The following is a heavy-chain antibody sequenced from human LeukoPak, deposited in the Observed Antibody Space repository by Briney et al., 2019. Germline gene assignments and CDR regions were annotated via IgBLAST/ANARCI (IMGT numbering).Heavy chain of an antibody. CDR2: INHSGST. CDR1: GGSFSGYY. Sequence: SETLSLTCAVYGGSFSGYYWSWIRQPPGKGLEWIGEINHSGSTNYNPSLKSRVTISVDTSKNQFSLKLSSVTAADTAVYYCARCTLRVPESDYDFWSGYYTPPLDVWGKGTTVTVSS. V-gene: IGHV4-34*01. J-gene: IGHJ6*04. CDR3: ARCTLRVPESDYDFWSGYYTPPLDV. D-gene: IGHD3-3*01.